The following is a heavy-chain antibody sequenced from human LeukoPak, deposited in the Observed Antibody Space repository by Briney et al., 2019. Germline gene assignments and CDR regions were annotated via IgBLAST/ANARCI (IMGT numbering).Heavy chain of an antibody. CDR1: GGTFSSYA. CDR3: ARVGDSSGNDAFDI. CDR2: IIPIFGTA. Sequence: ASVTVSCKASGGTFSSYAISWVRQAPGQGLEWMGGIIPIFGTANYAQKFQGRVTITTDESTSTAYMELSSLRSEDTAVYYCARVGDSSGNDAFDIWGQGTMVTVSS. D-gene: IGHD3-22*01. V-gene: IGHV1-69*05. J-gene: IGHJ3*02.